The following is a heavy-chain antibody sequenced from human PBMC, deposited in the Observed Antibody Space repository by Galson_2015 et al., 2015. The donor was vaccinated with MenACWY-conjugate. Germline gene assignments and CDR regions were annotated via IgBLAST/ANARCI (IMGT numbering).Heavy chain of an antibody. CDR2: IIPIFGTA. Sequence: SVKVSCKASGGTFSSYAISWVRQAPGQGLEWMGGIIPIFGTANYAQKFQGRVTITADESTSTAYMELSSLRSEDTAVYYCARVGGGSSWCHALDYWGQGTLVTVSS. J-gene: IGHJ4*02. CDR1: GGTFSSYA. CDR3: ARVGGGSSWCHALDY. D-gene: IGHD6-13*01. V-gene: IGHV1-69*13.